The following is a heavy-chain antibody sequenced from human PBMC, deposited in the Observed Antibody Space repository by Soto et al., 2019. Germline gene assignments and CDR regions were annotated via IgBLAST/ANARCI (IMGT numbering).Heavy chain of an antibody. D-gene: IGHD1-26*01. V-gene: IGHV1-46*01. CDR1: GFTLTNYS. J-gene: IGHJ3*01. CDR3: ARVPATGGDAFDV. Sequence: QELLVQSGAEVKKPGASVNISCRASGFTLTNYSIHWVRQAPGQGLAWMGIMNPGGGFTTYAQKCEGRVTVTEAPSTTPAYMALRSLISDDTAVYYCARVPATGGDAFDVWGQGTMVIVS. CDR2: MNPGGGFT.